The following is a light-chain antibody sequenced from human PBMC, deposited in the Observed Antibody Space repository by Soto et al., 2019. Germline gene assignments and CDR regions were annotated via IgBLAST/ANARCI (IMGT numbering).Light chain of an antibody. V-gene: IGKV1-5*03. CDR3: QQYNGYRSWT. J-gene: IGKJ1*01. CDR2: KPS. CDR1: QSIVGW. Sequence: DIQMTQSPSNLSASVGDRVTITCRASQSIVGWLAWDQQKPGKAPQLLIYKPSTLESGVPSRFSGSASGSEFTLTISSLQPDDFATYYCQQYNGYRSWTFGQGTRVEIK.